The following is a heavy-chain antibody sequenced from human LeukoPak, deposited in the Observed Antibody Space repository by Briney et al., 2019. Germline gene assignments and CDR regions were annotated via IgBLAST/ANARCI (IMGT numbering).Heavy chain of an antibody. V-gene: IGHV3-66*01. CDR2: IYSGGST. Sequence: GGSLRLSCAASGFTVSINYMSWVRQAPGKGLEWVSVIYSGGSTYYADSVKGRFTISRDNSKNTLYLQMNSLRAEDTAVYYCARDPRSKTGTGRYGMDVWGQGTTVTVSS. D-gene: IGHD1-1*01. CDR3: ARDPRSKTGTGRYGMDV. CDR1: GFTVSINY. J-gene: IGHJ6*02.